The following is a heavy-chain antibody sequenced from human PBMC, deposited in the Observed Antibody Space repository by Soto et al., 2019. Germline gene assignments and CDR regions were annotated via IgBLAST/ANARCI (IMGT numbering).Heavy chain of an antibody. CDR1: GFTFSGSA. CDR2: ISGSGGST. Sequence: GGSLRLSCAASGFTFSGSAMSWVRQAPGKGLEWVSTISGSGGSTYYADSVKGRFTISRDNSKNMLYLKMNRLRAKDSALFYCAKDSRNTVSHFDYWGQGTLVTVSS. V-gene: IGHV3-23*01. CDR3: AKDSRNTVSHFDY. D-gene: IGHD4-4*01. J-gene: IGHJ4*02.